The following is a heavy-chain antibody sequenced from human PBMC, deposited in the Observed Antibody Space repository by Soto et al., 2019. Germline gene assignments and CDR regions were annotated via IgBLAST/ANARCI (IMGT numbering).Heavy chain of an antibody. D-gene: IGHD2-15*01. CDR3: ATASGYCSGGSCYGRYYYYYMDV. CDR2: IYYSGST. J-gene: IGHJ6*03. CDR1: GGSISSSSYY. Sequence: SETLSLTCTVSGGSISSSSYYWGWIRQPPGKGLEWIGSIYYSGSTYYNPSLKSRVTISVDTSKNQFSLKLSSVTAADTAVYYCATASGYCSGGSCYGRYYYYYMDVWGKGTTVTVSS. V-gene: IGHV4-39*01.